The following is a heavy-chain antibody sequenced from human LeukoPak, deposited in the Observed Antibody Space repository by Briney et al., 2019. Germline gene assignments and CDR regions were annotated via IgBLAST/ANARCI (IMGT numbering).Heavy chain of an antibody. Sequence: ASVKVSCKASGYTFTSYGISWVRQAPGQGLEWMGWISAYNGNTNYAQKLQGRVTMTTDTSTSTAYMELRSLRSADPAVYYCARDHCIYSERFFDWLMKHYYYYGRDVWGKGTRVTVSS. D-gene: IGHD3-9*01. J-gene: IGHJ6*04. CDR2: ISAYNGNT. V-gene: IGHV1-18*01. CDR3: ARDHCIYSERFFDWLMKHYYYYGRDV. CDR1: GYTFTSYG.